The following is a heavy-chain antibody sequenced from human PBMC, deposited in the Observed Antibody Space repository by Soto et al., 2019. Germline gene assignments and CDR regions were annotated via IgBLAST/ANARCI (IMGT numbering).Heavy chain of an antibody. CDR3: TKVDSSGYFDPSSGYFAPDH. Sequence: EVQLFESGGGLVEPGESLRLSCAASGFIFKDFAMSWVRQAPGMGLEWGSTITTRDDSTYSADSVSGRFTLSRDNSANTLFLQMGSLRGDDTATYYCTKVDSSGYFDPSSGYFAPDHWCQGTLVTGSS. CDR1: GFIFKDFA. D-gene: IGHD3-3*01. CDR2: ITTRDDST. V-gene: IGHV3-23*01. J-gene: IGHJ5*02.